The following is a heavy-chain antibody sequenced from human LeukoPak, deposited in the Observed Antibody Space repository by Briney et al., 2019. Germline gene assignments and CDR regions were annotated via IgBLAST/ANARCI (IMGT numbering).Heavy chain of an antibody. CDR2: IYHSGST. J-gene: IGHJ3*02. CDR1: GGSISSGGYS. CDR3: ARATVVTSHDAFDI. Sequence: SETLSLTCAVSGGSISSGGYSWSWIRQPPGKGLEWIGYIYHSGSTYYNPSLKSRVTISVDRSKNQFSLKLSSVTAADTAVYYCARATVVTSHDAFDIWGQGTMVTVSS. V-gene: IGHV4-30-2*01. D-gene: IGHD4-23*01.